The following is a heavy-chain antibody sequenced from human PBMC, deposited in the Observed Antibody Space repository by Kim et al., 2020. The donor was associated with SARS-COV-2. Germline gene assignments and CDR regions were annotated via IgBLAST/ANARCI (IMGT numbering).Heavy chain of an antibody. V-gene: IGHV4-34*01. CDR3: ARDEWVRERRTDY. J-gene: IGHJ4*02. Sequence: YNTSLKRGVTISMDTSKIQFSLRLSSGTAADTAVYYCARDEWVRERRTDYWGQGTLVTVSS. D-gene: IGHD5-12*01.